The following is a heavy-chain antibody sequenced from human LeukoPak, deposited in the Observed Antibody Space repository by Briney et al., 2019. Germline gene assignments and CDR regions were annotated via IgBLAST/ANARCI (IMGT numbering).Heavy chain of an antibody. Sequence: SETLSLTCTVSGGSISSYYWSWIRQPPGKGLEWIGYIYYSGSTSYNPSLKSRVTISVDTSKNQFSLKLSSVTAADTAVYYCASGYCSGGSCYYYMDVWGKGTTVTVSS. D-gene: IGHD2-15*01. CDR3: ASGYCSGGSCYYYMDV. CDR1: GGSISSYY. V-gene: IGHV4-59*01. CDR2: IYYSGST. J-gene: IGHJ6*03.